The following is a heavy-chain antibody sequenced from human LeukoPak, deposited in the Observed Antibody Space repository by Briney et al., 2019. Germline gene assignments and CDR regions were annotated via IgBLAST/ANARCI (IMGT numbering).Heavy chain of an antibody. V-gene: IGHV4-39*01. J-gene: IGHJ4*02. CDR2: IYYSGST. CDR1: GGSISSSSYY. Sequence: SETLSLTCTVSGGSISSSSYYWGWIRQPPGKGLEWIGGIYYSGSTYYNPSLRSRVTISVDTSKNQFSLKLSSVTAADTAVYYCARAPYYYDSSGYYPYYFDYWGQGTLVTVSS. CDR3: ARAPYYYDSSGYYPYYFDY. D-gene: IGHD3-22*01.